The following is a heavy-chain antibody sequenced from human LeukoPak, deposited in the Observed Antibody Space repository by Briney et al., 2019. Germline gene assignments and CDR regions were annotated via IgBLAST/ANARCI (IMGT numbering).Heavy chain of an antibody. Sequence: SETLSLTCSVSGGSISSYYGSWIRQPPGKPLEWSGYIYYSGSTNYNPSLKSRVTISVDTSKHQFSLTLRSVTAADTAVYYCARRRGGDYGMYYYYYMDVWGKGTTVTVSS. CDR2: IYYSGST. J-gene: IGHJ6*03. CDR1: GGSISSYY. CDR3: ARRRGGDYGMYYYYYMDV. D-gene: IGHD4-17*01. V-gene: IGHV4-59*01.